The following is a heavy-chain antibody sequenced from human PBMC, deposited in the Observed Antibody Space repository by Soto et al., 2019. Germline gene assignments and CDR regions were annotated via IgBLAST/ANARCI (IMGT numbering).Heavy chain of an antibody. D-gene: IGHD6-13*01. J-gene: IGHJ6*02. CDR3: ARDSSLKQERYSSIKFSFWYYYYGMDV. CDR2: INPSGGST. Sequence: GASVKVSCKASGYTFTSYYMHWVRQAPGQGLEWMGIINPSGGSTSYAQKFQGRVTMTRDTSTSTVYMELSSLRSEDTAVYYCARDSSLKQERYSSIKFSFWYYYYGMDVWGQGTTVTVSS. CDR1: GYTFTSYY. V-gene: IGHV1-46*01.